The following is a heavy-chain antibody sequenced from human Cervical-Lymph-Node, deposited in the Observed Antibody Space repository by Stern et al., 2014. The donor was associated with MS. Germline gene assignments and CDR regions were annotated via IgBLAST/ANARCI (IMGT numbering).Heavy chain of an antibody. V-gene: IGHV1-2*02. Sequence: VQLVESGAEARKPGASVKISCKASGYGFTAFYLFWVRQAPGKGLECMGWINADNGGIKYVEKFQGRVSVTRDTSVSTTYLELRRLTSDDTAVYYCARRGVLGDMDLWGQGTPVTVSS. CDR2: INADNGGI. D-gene: IGHD3-10*01. J-gene: IGHJ5*02. CDR3: ARRGVLGDMDL. CDR1: GYGFTAFY.